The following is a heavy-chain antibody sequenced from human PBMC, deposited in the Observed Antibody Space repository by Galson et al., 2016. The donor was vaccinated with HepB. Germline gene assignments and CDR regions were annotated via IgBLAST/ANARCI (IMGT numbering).Heavy chain of an antibody. CDR1: GGSINCYH. V-gene: IGHV4-59*01. CDR2: MYYIGST. CDR3: ARGYYESKTYYVYHFDL. Sequence: ETLSLTCSVSGGSINCYHWSWIRQPPGKGLEWIGYMYYIGSTNYNPSLKSRVTMSVETSKDQFSLKLTLVTAADTAVYYFARGYYESKTYYVYHFDLWGRGTLVTVSS. J-gene: IGHJ2*01. D-gene: IGHD3-22*01.